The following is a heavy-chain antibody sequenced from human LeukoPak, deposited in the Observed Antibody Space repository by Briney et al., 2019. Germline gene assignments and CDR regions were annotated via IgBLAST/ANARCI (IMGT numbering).Heavy chain of an antibody. CDR1: GFTFSSYG. CDR2: IRYDGTNK. Sequence: GGSLRLSCAASGFTFSSYGIHWVRQAPGKGLEWVAFIRYDGTNKLYVDSVKGRFTISRDNSKNTLYLQMNSLGAEDTAVYYCAKDSGGGYYYFDYWGQGTLVTVSS. D-gene: IGHD3-10*01. J-gene: IGHJ4*02. CDR3: AKDSGGGYYYFDY. V-gene: IGHV3-30*02.